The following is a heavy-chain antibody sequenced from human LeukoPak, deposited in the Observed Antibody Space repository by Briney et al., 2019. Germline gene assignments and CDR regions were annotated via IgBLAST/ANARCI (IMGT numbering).Heavy chain of an antibody. Sequence: SETQSLTCAVSGGSISSGGYSWSWIRQPPGKGLEWIGYIYHSGSTYYNPSLKSRVTISVDRSKNQFSLKLSSVTAADTAVYYCARAAEGDYFDYWGQGTLVTVSS. CDR2: IYHSGST. CDR1: GGSISSGGYS. V-gene: IGHV4-30-2*01. J-gene: IGHJ4*02. CDR3: ARAAEGDYFDY.